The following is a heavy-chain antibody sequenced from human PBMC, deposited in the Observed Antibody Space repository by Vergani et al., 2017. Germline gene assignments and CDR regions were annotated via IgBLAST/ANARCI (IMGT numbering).Heavy chain of an antibody. D-gene: IGHD5-12*01. CDR2: IRNKANDYTT. CDR1: GFTFSSYA. CDR3: TTGGATIFYYYYGMDV. Sequence: EVQLLESGGGLVQPGGSLRLSCAASGFTFSSYAMSWVRQAPGKGLEWVGRIRNKANDYTTQYAASVKGRFTISRDDSKNTLYLQMNSLKTEDTAVYYCTTGGATIFYYYYGMDVWGQGTTVTVSS. J-gene: IGHJ6*02. V-gene: IGHV3-72*01.